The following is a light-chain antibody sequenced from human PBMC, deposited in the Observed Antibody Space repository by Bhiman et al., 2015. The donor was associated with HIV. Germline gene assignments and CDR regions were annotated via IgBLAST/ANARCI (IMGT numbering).Light chain of an antibody. V-gene: IGLV2-14*03. Sequence: QSALTQPASVSGSPGQSITISCTGTSSDVGGYNYVSWYQQYPGKAPKLMIYDVSNRPSGVPNRFSGSKSDNTASLTISGLQAEEEVDYYCQSYDSSLSAWVFGGGTKVTVL. J-gene: IGLJ3*02. CDR1: SSDVGGYNY. CDR3: QSYDSSLSAWV. CDR2: DVS.